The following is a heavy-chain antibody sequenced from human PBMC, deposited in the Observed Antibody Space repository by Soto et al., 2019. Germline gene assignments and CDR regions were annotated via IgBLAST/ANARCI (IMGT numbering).Heavy chain of an antibody. V-gene: IGHV1-18*01. CDR2: ISAYNGNT. Sequence: SAKVSCKASGYTFTSYGISWVRQAPGQGLEWMGWISAYNGNTNYAQKLQGRVTMTTDTSTSTAYMELRSLRSDDTAVYYCARDLFDIVVVPAAMAPNWFDPWGQGTLVTVSS. D-gene: IGHD2-2*01. CDR1: GYTFTSYG. CDR3: ARDLFDIVVVPAAMAPNWFDP. J-gene: IGHJ5*02.